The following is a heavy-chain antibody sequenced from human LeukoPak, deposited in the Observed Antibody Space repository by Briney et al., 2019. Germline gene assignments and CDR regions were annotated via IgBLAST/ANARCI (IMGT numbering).Heavy chain of an antibody. CDR1: GGSISSGGYS. J-gene: IGHJ5*02. Sequence: NPSETLSLTCAVSGGSISSGGYSWSWIRQPPGKGLEWIGYIYHSGSTYYNPSLKSRVTISVDRSKNQFSLKLSSVTAADTAVYYCAREGVGVVVVAGHWFDPWGQGTLVTVSS. V-gene: IGHV4-30-2*01. CDR2: IYHSGST. D-gene: IGHD2-15*01. CDR3: AREGVGVVVVAGHWFDP.